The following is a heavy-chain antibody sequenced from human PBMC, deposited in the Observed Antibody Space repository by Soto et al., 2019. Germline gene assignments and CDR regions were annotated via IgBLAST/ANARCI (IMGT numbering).Heavy chain of an antibody. CDR1: GYTFTGYA. CDR2: INPSGGYT. J-gene: IGHJ4*02. Sequence: ASVKVSCKASGYTFTGYAMHWVRQAPGQGLEWLGIINPSGGYTTYAQRFLGRVTMTSDTSTSTVHMELGSLTSEDTAVYYCAKSATVPAAIAYWGQGTLVTVSS. CDR3: AKSATVPAAIAY. D-gene: IGHD2-2*02. V-gene: IGHV1-46*01.